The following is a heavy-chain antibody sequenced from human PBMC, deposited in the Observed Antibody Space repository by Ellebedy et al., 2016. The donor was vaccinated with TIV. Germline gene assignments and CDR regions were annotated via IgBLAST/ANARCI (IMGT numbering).Heavy chain of an antibody. CDR3: ARTDPWQPIDD. D-gene: IGHD2-21*02. CDR1: GGSINTDNYH. Sequence: MPSETLSLTCTVSGGSINTDNYHWAWIRQPPGKGLEYIGSVYYSGSPYYNPSFKSRVTLSADTSKNQFSLNLRTVTAADTAVYYCARTDPWQPIDDWGQGILVSVSS. V-gene: IGHV4-39*01. J-gene: IGHJ4*02. CDR2: VYYSGSP.